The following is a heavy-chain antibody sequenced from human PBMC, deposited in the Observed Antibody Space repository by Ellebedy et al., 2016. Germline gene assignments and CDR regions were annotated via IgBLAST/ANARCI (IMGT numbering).Heavy chain of an antibody. CDR3: ETQGGY. D-gene: IGHD3-16*01. Sequence: GESLKISCAASGFTFSSNWMSWARQAPGKGLEWVANINHDGSEKYYVDPVKGRFTISRDNAKNSLYLQMNSLRAEDTAVYYCETQGGYWGRGTLVTVSS. J-gene: IGHJ4*02. CDR2: INHDGSEK. V-gene: IGHV3-7*01. CDR1: GFTFSSNW.